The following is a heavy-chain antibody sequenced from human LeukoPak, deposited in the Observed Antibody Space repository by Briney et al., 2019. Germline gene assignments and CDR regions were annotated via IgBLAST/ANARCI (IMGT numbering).Heavy chain of an antibody. V-gene: IGHV3-7*01. Sequence: GGSLRLSCAASGFTFSGYGMTWVRQAPGKGLEWVANIKQDESEKYYVDSVKGRFTISRDNAKNSLYLQMNSLRAEDTAVYYCARDAYCGGYCYYLDYWGQGALVTVSS. CDR2: IKQDESEK. CDR1: GFTFSGYG. D-gene: IGHD2-21*01. J-gene: IGHJ4*02. CDR3: ARDAYCGGYCYYLDY.